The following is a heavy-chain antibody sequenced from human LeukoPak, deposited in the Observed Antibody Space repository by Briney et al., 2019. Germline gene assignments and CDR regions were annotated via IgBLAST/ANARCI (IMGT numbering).Heavy chain of an antibody. J-gene: IGHJ5*02. CDR2: MQYTGKT. CDR1: GDSISTYY. D-gene: IGHD3-10*01. V-gene: IGHV4-59*01. Sequence: SETLSLTCTVSGDSISTYYWTWIRQPPGKGLEWIGYMQYTGKTYYNFALKSRVTISLDTSKSQFSLNLTSVTAADTAVYYCARVDHRFYGSGYDAWGQGRLVTVSS. CDR3: ARVDHRFYGSGYDA.